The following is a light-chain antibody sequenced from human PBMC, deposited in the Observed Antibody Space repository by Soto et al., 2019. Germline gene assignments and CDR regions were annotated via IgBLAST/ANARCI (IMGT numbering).Light chain of an antibody. V-gene: IGKV3-20*01. CDR3: QQYVTAPRT. CDR2: GAS. J-gene: IGKJ1*01. CDR1: QGLTSNF. Sequence: EIVLTQSPGTLSLSPGERATLSCRASQGLTSNFLAWYQQKPGQAPSLLIYGASNRATGVPDRFSGGGSGTDFTLTISRLEPEDLAVYFCQQYVTAPRTFGQGTKVDIK.